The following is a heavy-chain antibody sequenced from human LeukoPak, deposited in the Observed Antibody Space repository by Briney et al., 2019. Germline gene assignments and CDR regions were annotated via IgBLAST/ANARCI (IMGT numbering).Heavy chain of an antibody. V-gene: IGHV1-69-2*01. D-gene: IGHD2-21*01. CDR2: VDPEDGET. J-gene: IGHJ1*01. CDR1: GHTFTDYY. Sequence: ASVKVSCKVSGHTFTDYYMHWVQQAPGKGLEWMGLVDPEDGETIYAEKFQGRVTITADTSTDTAYMELSSLRSEDTAVYYCATVYCGGDCYPAEYFQHWGQGTLVTVSS. CDR3: ATVYCGGDCYPAEYFQH.